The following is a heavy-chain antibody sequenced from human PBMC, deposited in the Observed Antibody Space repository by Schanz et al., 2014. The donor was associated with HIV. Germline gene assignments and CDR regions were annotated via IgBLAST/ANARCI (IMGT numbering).Heavy chain of an antibody. J-gene: IGHJ4*02. V-gene: IGHV3-33*01. CDR1: GFTFSSYG. CDR2: IWYDGSSK. D-gene: IGHD3-22*01. CDR3: ARQYYYDSSGYYPFFDY. Sequence: QVQVVESGGGVVQPGRSLRLSCAASGFTFSSYGMHWVRQAPGKGLEWVAVIWYDGSSKYYADSVKGRFTISRDNSKITLYLLMNSLRAEDTAVYYCARQYYYDSSGYYPFFDYWGLGTQVTVST.